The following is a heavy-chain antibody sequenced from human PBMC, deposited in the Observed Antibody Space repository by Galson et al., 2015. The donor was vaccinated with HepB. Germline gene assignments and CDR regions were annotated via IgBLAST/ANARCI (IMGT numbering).Heavy chain of an antibody. D-gene: IGHD6-19*01. CDR2: ISSTGGTM. V-gene: IGHV3-48*02. Sequence: SLRLSCAASGFTFNSYSMNWVRQAPGKGLEWISYISSTGGTMYYADSVKGRFTISRDIAKRSLYLQMDSLRDEDTAVYYCARDSTGWYLSDFWGQGTLVTVSS. CDR3: ARDSTGWYLSDF. CDR1: GFTFNSYS. J-gene: IGHJ4*02.